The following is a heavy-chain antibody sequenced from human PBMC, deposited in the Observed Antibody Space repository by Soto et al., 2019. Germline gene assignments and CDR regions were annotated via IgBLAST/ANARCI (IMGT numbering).Heavy chain of an antibody. CDR3: ARGATTFPGDFVHY. CDR2: IYYSGTA. D-gene: IGHD4-17*01. Sequence: QVQLHESGPGLVKPSQTLSLTCTVSGGSVNSGGYYWTWIRQHPGKGLEWIGYIYYSGTAYYNPSLKMRVSISLDPSKNQFSLRLSSVTAAGTAVYYCARGATTFPGDFVHYWGQGTLVTVSS. CDR1: GGSVNSGGYY. V-gene: IGHV4-31*03. J-gene: IGHJ4*02.